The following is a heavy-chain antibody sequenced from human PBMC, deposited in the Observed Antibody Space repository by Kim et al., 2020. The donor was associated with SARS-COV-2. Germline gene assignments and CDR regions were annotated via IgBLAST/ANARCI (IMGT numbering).Heavy chain of an antibody. D-gene: IGHD3-9*01. Sequence: YYAGTVKGQFPISRDNSKNTLYLQMNGLRDEDTAVYYCAKYPTGYFSFDSWGQGTLVTVSS. CDR3: AKYPTGYFSFDS. V-gene: IGHV3-23*01. J-gene: IGHJ4*02.